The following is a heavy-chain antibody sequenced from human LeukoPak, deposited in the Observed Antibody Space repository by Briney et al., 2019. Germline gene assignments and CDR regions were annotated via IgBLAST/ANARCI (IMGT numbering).Heavy chain of an antibody. CDR2: IYPGDSDT. D-gene: IGHD5-24*01. Sequence: GESLKISCKGSGYSFTSYWIGWVRQMPGKGLEWMGIIYPGDSDTRYSPSFQGQVTISADKSISTAYLQWSSPKASDTAMYYCATLGGDGYNYGYFDYWGQGTLVTVSS. CDR3: ATLGGDGYNYGYFDY. J-gene: IGHJ4*02. CDR1: GYSFTSYW. V-gene: IGHV5-51*01.